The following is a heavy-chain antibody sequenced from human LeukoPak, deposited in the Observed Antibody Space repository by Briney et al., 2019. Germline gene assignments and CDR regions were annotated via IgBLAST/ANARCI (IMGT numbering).Heavy chain of an antibody. Sequence: SVKVSCKASGYTFTTNGISWVRQAPGQGLEWMGGIIPIFGTANYAQKFQGRVTITADESTSTAYMELSSLRSEDTAVDYCAREGDYDSSGYYPYFDYWGQGTLVTVSS. CDR3: AREGDYDSSGYYPYFDY. D-gene: IGHD3-22*01. J-gene: IGHJ4*02. CDR1: GYTFTTNG. V-gene: IGHV1-69*13. CDR2: IIPIFGTA.